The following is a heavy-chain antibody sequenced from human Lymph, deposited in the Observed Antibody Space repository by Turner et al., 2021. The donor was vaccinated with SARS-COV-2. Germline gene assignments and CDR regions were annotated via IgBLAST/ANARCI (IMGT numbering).Heavy chain of an antibody. Sequence: QVQLVPSGAEVKKPGSSVKVSCKASGGTFSTYVISWVRQAHGQGLEWMGGIIPILGIEKYAQKFQGRVTMTEDKSTSTADMELSSLRSEDTAVYHCARRHSGNYDAFDIWGQGTMVTVSS. D-gene: IGHD1-26*01. CDR2: IIPILGIE. J-gene: IGHJ3*02. V-gene: IGHV1-69*10. CDR1: GGTFSTYV. CDR3: ARRHSGNYDAFDI.